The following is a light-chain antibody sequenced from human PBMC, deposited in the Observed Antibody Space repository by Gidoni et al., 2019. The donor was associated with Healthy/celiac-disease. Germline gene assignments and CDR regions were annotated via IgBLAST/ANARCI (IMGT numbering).Light chain of an antibody. CDR3: MQALQTPRT. Sequence: DIVMTQSPLSLPVTPGEPASISCRSSQSLLHSNGYNYVYWYLQKPGQSPQLLIYLGSNRASGVPDRFSGSGSGTDFTLKISIVEAEDVGVYYCMQALQTPRTFGQGTKVEIK. V-gene: IGKV2-28*01. CDR1: QSLLHSNGYNY. CDR2: LGS. J-gene: IGKJ1*01.